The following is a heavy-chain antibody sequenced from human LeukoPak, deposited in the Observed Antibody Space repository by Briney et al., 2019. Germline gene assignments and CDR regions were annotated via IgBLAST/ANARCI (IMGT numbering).Heavy chain of an antibody. J-gene: IGHJ4*02. V-gene: IGHV3-7*01. Sequence: PGGSLRLSCAASGFTFSSYWMSWVRQAPGKGLEWVANIKQDGSEKYYVDSVKGRFTISRDNAKNSLYLQMNSLRAEDTAVYYCARGTLKYRDGGYFDYWGQGTLVTVSS. CDR3: ARGTLKYRDGGYFDY. CDR2: IKQDGSEK. D-gene: IGHD1-1*01. CDR1: GFTFSSYW.